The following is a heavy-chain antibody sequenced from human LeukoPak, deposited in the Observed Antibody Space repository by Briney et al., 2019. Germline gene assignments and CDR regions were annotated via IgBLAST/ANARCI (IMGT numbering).Heavy chain of an antibody. D-gene: IGHD2-2*01. Sequence: GGSLRLSCAASGFTFSSYSMNWVRQPPGKGLEWVSVSGSGGSTYYADSVKGRFTISRDNSKNTLYLQMNSLRAEDTAVYYCAKEKVPAVPSYFDYWGQGTLVTVSS. V-gene: IGHV3-23*01. CDR1: GFTFSSYS. CDR3: AKEKVPAVPSYFDY. CDR2: SGSGGST. J-gene: IGHJ4*02.